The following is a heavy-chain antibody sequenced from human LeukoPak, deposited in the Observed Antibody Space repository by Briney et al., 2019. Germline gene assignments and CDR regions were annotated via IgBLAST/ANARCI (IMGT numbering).Heavy chain of an antibody. CDR2: IYYSGST. J-gene: IGHJ4*02. CDR1: GGSISSSSYY. D-gene: IGHD3-10*01. V-gene: IGHV4-39*02. CDR3: ARDQGLTYYYGSGSYIVGYFDY. Sequence: SETLSLTCTVSGGSISSSSYYWGWIRQPPGKGLEWIGSIYYSGSTYYNPSLKSRVTISVDTSKNQFSLKLSSVTAADTAVYYCARDQGLTYYYGSGSYIVGYFDYWGQGTLVTVSS.